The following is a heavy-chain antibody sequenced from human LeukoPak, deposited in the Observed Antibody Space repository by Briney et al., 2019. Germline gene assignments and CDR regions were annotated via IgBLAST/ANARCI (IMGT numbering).Heavy chain of an antibody. Sequence: PGGSLRLSCAASGFTFSSYGMHWVRQAPGKGLGWVAVIWYDGSDKYYADSVKGRFTISRDNSNNTLHLQMNSLRAEDTAVYYCGRAMEVYQLLPDYWGQGTLVTVSS. J-gene: IGHJ4*02. CDR3: GRAMEVYQLLPDY. CDR2: IWYDGSDK. D-gene: IGHD2-2*01. V-gene: IGHV3-33*01. CDR1: GFTFSSYG.